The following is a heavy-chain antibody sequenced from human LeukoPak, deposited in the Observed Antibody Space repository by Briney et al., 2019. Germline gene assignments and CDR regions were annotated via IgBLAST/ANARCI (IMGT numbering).Heavy chain of an antibody. Sequence: PVRSLRLSCEASGFTFSIFPMHWVRQAPGKGLEWVALISSGSEKYYADSAKGRFTISRDNSKNMLYLQMNSLRADDTAVYYCARDLELSAVYYFDSWGQGTLVIVSS. V-gene: IGHV3-30*04. CDR2: ISSGSEK. CDR3: ARDLELSAVYYFDS. CDR1: GFTFSIFP. J-gene: IGHJ4*02. D-gene: IGHD3-3*01.